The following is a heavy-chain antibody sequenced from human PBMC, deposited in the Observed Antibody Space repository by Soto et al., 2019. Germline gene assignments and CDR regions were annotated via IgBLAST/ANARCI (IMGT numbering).Heavy chain of an antibody. Sequence: QLQLVQSGAEVKKPGSSVKVSCKASGGTFSTYAASWVRQAPGQGLEWLGGIIPIYGATKYEQKLQGRVTITADEVTGTAYMELSSLRSEDTAVYYCARGFCRGDCSADHRYFDLWGPGTLVTDSS. CDR3: ARGFCRGDCSADHRYFDL. J-gene: IGHJ2*01. D-gene: IGHD2-21*02. V-gene: IGHV1-69*01. CDR2: IIPIYGAT. CDR1: GGTFSTYA.